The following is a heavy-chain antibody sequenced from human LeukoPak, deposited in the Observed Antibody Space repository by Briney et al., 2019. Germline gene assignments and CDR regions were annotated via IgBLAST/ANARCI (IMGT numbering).Heavy chain of an antibody. Sequence: PGGSLRLSCAASGFTFSSYAMHWVRQAPGKGLEWVAVISYDGSNKYYADSVKGRFTISRDNSKNTLYLQMNSLRAEDTAVYYCARGGTTIFGVVRGSLDYWGQGTLVTVSS. CDR1: GFTFSSYA. CDR2: ISYDGSNK. J-gene: IGHJ4*02. D-gene: IGHD3-3*01. CDR3: ARGGTTIFGVVRGSLDY. V-gene: IGHV3-30-3*01.